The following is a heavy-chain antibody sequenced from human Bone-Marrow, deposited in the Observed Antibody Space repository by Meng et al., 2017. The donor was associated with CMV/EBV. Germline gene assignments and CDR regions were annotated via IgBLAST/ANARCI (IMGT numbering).Heavy chain of an antibody. J-gene: IGHJ6*02. CDR1: GFTFSSYW. CDR3: AKDQVVVPAAAYYYYYGMDV. D-gene: IGHD2-2*01. CDR2: IKQDGSEK. Sequence: GESLKISCAASGFTFSSYWMSWVRQAPGKGLEWVANIKQDGSEKYYVDSVKGRFTISRDNSKNTLYLQMNSLRAEDTAVYYCAKDQVVVPAAAYYYYYGMDVWGQGTTVTVSS. V-gene: IGHV3-7*01.